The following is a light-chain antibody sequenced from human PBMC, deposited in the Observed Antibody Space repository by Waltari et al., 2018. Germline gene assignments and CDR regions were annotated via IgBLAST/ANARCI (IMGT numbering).Light chain of an antibody. V-gene: IGLV8-61*01. Sequence: QTVVTQDPSLSVSAGGTVALTCALSPGSVSSTSYATWYQPTPGQAPRTLVYKLNTRSSGVPDRFSGSMLGNKAALTITGAQAEDESDYYCVMYMGSGIWVFGGGTKLTVL. CDR2: KLN. J-gene: IGLJ3*02. CDR3: VMYMGSGIWV. CDR1: PGSVSSTSY.